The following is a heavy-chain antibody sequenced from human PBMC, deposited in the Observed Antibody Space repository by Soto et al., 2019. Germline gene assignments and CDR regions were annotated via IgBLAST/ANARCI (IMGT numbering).Heavy chain of an antibody. CDR3: ARDLGGTDF. J-gene: IGHJ4*02. CDR1: GYTLTELS. D-gene: IGHD3-16*01. V-gene: IGHV1-24*01. CDR2: FDPEVVQT. Sequence: ASVKVSCKVSGYTLTELSMHWVRQAPGKGLEWMGGFDPEVVQTIYAQKFQGRVTMTEDTSTDTAYMELSSLRADDTAVYYCARDLGGTDFWGRGTSVTVSS.